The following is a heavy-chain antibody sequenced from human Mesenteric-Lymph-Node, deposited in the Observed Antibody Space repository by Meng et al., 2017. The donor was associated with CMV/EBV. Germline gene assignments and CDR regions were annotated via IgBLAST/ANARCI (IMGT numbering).Heavy chain of an antibody. Sequence: SVKVSCKASGGTFSSYAINWVRQAPGQGLEWMGGIIPILGIANYAQKFQGRVTITADKSTSTAYMELSSLRSEDTAVYYCARDGYCSSTSCSYYGMDVWGQGTTVTVSS. V-gene: IGHV1-69*10. CDR2: IIPILGIA. D-gene: IGHD2-2*03. CDR3: ARDGYCSSTSCSYYGMDV. CDR1: GGTFSSYA. J-gene: IGHJ6*02.